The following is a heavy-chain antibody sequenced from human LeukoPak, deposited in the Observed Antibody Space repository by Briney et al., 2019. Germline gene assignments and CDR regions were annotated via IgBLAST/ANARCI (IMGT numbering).Heavy chain of an antibody. CDR3: ARARDAFDI. J-gene: IGHJ3*02. CDR1: GGSFSGYY. CDR2: INHSGST. Sequence: SETLSLTCAVYGGSFSGYYWSWIRQPPGKGLEWIGEINHSGSTNYNPSLKSRVTISVDTSRNQFSLKLSSVTAADTAVYYCARARDAFDIWGQGTMVTVSS. V-gene: IGHV4-34*01.